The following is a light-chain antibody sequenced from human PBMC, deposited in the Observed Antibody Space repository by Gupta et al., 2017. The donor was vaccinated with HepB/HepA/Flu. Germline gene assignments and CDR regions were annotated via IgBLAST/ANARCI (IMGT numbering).Light chain of an antibody. J-gene: IGLJ2*01. CDR3: SSYTNMRIRV. V-gene: IGLV2-14*03. Sequence: QSALTQPASMSGSPGQSITISCTGTSSEIGYYDYVSWYQQHPGKAPKVLIYDVTKRSAGVSDRFSGSKSGKTASLTISGLQAEDEADYFCSSYTNMRIRVFGGGTRVTVL. CDR2: DVT. CDR1: SSEIGYYDY.